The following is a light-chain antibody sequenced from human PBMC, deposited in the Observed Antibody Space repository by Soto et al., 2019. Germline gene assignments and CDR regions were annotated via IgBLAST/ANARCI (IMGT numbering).Light chain of an antibody. CDR2: AAS. Sequence: IPLTQSPSSLSASVGDRVTITCRASQGISSYLAWYQQKPGKAPKLLIYAASTLQSGVPSRFSGSGSGTDFTLTISSLQPADFATYYCQQLNSYPQTFGQGTKVEIK. CDR1: QGISSY. CDR3: QQLNSYPQT. V-gene: IGKV1-9*01. J-gene: IGKJ1*01.